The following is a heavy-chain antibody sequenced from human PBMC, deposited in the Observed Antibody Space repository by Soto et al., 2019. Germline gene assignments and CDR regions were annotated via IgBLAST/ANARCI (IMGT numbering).Heavy chain of an antibody. J-gene: IGHJ5*01. CDR2: IFYSGST. V-gene: IGHV4-59*01. D-gene: IGHD3-10*02. Sequence: QVQLQESGPGLVKPAETLSLTCTVSGGSISSYYWSWIRQPPGKGLEWIGFIFYSGSTSYNPSLKIRVTVSIDTSEYQFPVKLNSGTAAATAVYYCASMIGDPVLSFDSWGQGTLVAVSS. CDR3: ASMIGDPVLSFDS. CDR1: GGSISSYY.